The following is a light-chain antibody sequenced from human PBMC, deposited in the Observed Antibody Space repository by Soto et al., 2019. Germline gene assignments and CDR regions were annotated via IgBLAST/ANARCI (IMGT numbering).Light chain of an antibody. CDR1: QSISSW. Sequence: DIQVTQSPSTLSASVGDRVTITCRASQSISSWLAWYQQKPGKAPKLLIYKASSLEGGVSSRFSGSGSGTEFTLTISSLQPDDLATYYCQQYTSTSLLTFGGGTKVEIK. CDR2: KAS. V-gene: IGKV1-5*03. CDR3: QQYTSTSLLT. J-gene: IGKJ4*01.